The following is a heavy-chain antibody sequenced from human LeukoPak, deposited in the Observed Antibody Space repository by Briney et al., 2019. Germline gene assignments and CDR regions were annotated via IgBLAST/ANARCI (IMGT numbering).Heavy chain of an antibody. CDR3: ARVDFTPSSPRDIVVVPAATPFDY. D-gene: IGHD2-2*01. CDR2: INYSGST. V-gene: IGHV4-34*01. J-gene: IGHJ4*02. Sequence: SETLSLTCAVYGGSFSGYYWSWIRQPPGKGLEWIGEINYSGSTNYNPSLKSRVTISVDTSKNQFSLKLSSVTAADTAVYYCARVDFTPSSPRDIVVVPAATPFDYWGQGTLVTVSS. CDR1: GGSFSGYY.